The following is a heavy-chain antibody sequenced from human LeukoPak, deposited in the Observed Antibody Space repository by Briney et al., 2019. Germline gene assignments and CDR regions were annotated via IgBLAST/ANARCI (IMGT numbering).Heavy chain of an antibody. CDR1: HDSISSSSDY. CDR3: ARHGGYSYPDWIHYYFYY. D-gene: IGHD5-18*01. Sequence: SETLSLTCTVSHDSISSSSDYWDWIRQPPGKGLEWIGSIYYSGTTFYNPSLNSRVTISVDTSKNQFSLKLTSVTAADTAVYYAARHGGYSYPDWIHYYFYYWGQGTLVTVSS. CDR2: IYYSGTT. J-gene: IGHJ4*02. V-gene: IGHV4-39*01.